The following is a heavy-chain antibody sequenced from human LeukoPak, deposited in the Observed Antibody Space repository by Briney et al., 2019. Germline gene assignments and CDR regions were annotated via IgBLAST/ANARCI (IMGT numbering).Heavy chain of an antibody. CDR3: ARVRGSVTADY. CDR2: INHSGST. D-gene: IGHD2-21*02. CDR1: GGSFSGYY. J-gene: IGHJ4*02. Sequence: PSETLSLTCAVYGGSFSGYYWSWIRQPPGKGLEWIGEINHSGSTNYNPSLKSRVTISVDTSKNQFSLKLSSVTAADTAVYYCARVRGSVTADYWGQGTLVTVSS. V-gene: IGHV4-34*01.